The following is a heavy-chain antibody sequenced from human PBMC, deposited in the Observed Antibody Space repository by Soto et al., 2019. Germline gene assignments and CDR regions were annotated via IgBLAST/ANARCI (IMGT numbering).Heavy chain of an antibody. CDR2: IYHSGST. Sequence: SETLSLTCAVSGGSISSSNWWSWVRQPPGKGLEWIGEIYHSGSTNYNPSLKSRVTISVDKSKNQFSLKLSSVTAADTAVYYCATYYYDSSGYSHFDYWGQGTLVTVSS. V-gene: IGHV4-4*02. D-gene: IGHD3-22*01. CDR3: ATYYYDSSGYSHFDY. CDR1: GGSISSSNW. J-gene: IGHJ4*02.